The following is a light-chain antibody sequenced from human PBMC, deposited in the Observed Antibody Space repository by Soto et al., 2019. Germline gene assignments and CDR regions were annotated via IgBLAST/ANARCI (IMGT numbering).Light chain of an antibody. V-gene: IGLV2-8*01. CDR1: SSDVGRYNY. CDR2: EVS. Sequence: QSALTQPPSASGSPGQSVTISCTGTSSDVGRYNYVSWYQQHPGKAPKLMIYEVSERSSGVPDRFSGSKSGNTASLTVSGLQGEDEADYYCSSYAGSNSVLFGGGTKLTVL. CDR3: SSYAGSNSVL. J-gene: IGLJ2*01.